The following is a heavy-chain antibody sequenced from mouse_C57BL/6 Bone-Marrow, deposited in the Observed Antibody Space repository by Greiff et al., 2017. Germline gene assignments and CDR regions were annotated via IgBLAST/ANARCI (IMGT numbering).Heavy chain of an antibody. CDR1: GYTFTSYG. Sequence: QVQLKESGAELARPGASVKLSCKASGYTFTSYGISWVKQRTGQGLEWIGEIYPRSGNTYYNEKFKGKATLTADKSSSTAYMELRSLTSADSAVYFCAREGNYYSYYAMDYWGQGTSVTVSS. J-gene: IGHJ4*01. CDR2: IYPRSGNT. V-gene: IGHV1-81*01. D-gene: IGHD2-1*01. CDR3: AREGNYYSYYAMDY.